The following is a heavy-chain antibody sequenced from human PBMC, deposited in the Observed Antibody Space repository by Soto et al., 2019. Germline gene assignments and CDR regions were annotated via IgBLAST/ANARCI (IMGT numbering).Heavy chain of an antibody. CDR3: VRDGTKTLRDWFDP. V-gene: IGHV4-4*07. Sequence: SETLSLRCNFSSPSISGFDWSWIRNAAGRGLEXIGRIYTTETIGKNPSLKRQVMMSVDTSKKQFSLKLRSVTAAEKAVYYCVRDGTKTLRDWFDPWGQGISVTVSS. J-gene: IGHJ5*02. CDR2: IYTTETI. CDR1: SPSISGFD. D-gene: IGHD1-1*01.